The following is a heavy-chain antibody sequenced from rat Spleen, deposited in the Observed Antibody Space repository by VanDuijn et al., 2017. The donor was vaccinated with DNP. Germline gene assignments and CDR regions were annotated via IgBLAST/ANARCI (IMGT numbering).Heavy chain of an antibody. CDR1: GFTFSDYY. Sequence: EVQLVESGGGLVQPGRSMKLSCAASGFTFSDYYMAWVRQAPTKGLEWVASISYDGLATYYRASVTGRFTISRDYAKTSLYLQMDSLRSEDTATYYCTTDNSGLNWFAFWGQGTLVTVSS. CDR3: TTDNSGLNWFAF. J-gene: IGHJ3*01. CDR2: ISYDGLAT. V-gene: IGHV5-20*01. D-gene: IGHD4-3*01.